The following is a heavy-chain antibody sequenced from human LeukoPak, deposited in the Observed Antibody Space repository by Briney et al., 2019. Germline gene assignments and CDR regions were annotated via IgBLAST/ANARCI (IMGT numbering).Heavy chain of an antibody. CDR3: ARQGIVVADSFDP. V-gene: IGHV5-10-1*01. Sequence: GESLRISCKGSGYSFTNYWISWVRQMPGKALEWIGRVDPTDSYTNYSPSFQDHVAISVDKSISTAYLQWSSLKASDTAMYYCARQGIVVADSFDPWGQGTLVTVSS. CDR2: VDPTDSYT. J-gene: IGHJ5*02. CDR1: GYSFTNYW. D-gene: IGHD6-19*01.